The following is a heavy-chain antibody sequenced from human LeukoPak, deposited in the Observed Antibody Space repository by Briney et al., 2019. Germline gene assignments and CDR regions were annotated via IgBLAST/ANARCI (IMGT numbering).Heavy chain of an antibody. J-gene: IGHJ6*02. V-gene: IGHV1-69*13. CDR3: ARHPGGPNQVRYYGMDV. CDR1: GGTFSSYA. Sequence: SVKVSCKASGGTFSSYAIGWVRQAPGQGLEWMGGIIPIFGTANYAQKFQGRVTITADESTSTAYMELSSLRSEDTAVYYCARHPGGPNQVRYYGMDVWGQGTTVTVSS. CDR2: IIPIFGTA. D-gene: IGHD2-2*01.